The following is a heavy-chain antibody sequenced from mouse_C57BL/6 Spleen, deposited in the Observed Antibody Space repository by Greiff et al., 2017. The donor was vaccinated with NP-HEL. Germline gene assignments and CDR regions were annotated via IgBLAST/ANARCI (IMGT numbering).Heavy chain of an antibody. Sequence: ESGPGLVKPSQSLSLTCSVTGYSITSGYYWNWIRQSPGNKLEWMGYISYDGSNNYNPSLKNRISITRDTSKNQFFLKLNSVTTEDTATYYCARDRAYYSNYDYAMDYWGQGTSVTVSS. D-gene: IGHD2-5*01. J-gene: IGHJ4*01. CDR3: ARDRAYYSNYDYAMDY. V-gene: IGHV3-6*01. CDR1: GYSITSGYY. CDR2: ISYDGSN.